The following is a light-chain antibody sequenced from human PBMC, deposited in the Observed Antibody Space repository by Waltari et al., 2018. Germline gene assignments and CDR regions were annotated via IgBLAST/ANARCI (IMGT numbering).Light chain of an antibody. J-gene: IGLJ2*01. V-gene: IGLV6-57*03. Sequence: NFMLTQPHSVSESPGKTVTISCTRSSGSIASNYVQWYQQRPGSVPTTVIYEDNQRPSGVPGRFSGSIDSSSNSASLTISGLKTEDEADYYCQSYDSSNLAVVFGGGTKLTVL. CDR2: EDN. CDR3: QSYDSSNLAVV. CDR1: SGSIASNY.